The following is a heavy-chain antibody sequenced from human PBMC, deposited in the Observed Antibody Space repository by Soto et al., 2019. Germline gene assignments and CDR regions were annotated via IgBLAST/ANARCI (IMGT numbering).Heavy chain of an antibody. CDR3: ARDLWGYCGTDCYPLDV. J-gene: IGHJ6*02. V-gene: IGHV4-39*07. CDR1: GGSISSGDYY. Sequence: PSETLSLTCTVSGGSISSGDYYWGWIRQPPGKGLEWIGSIYYSGSTYYNPSLKSRVTISVDTSKNQFSLKLNSVTAADTAVYYCARDLWGYCGTDCYPLDVWGQGTTVTVSS. CDR2: IYYSGST. D-gene: IGHD2-21*02.